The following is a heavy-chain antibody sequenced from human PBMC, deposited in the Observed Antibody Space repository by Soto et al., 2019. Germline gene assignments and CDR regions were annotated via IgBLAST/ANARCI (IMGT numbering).Heavy chain of an antibody. CDR1: GYTFTSYG. D-gene: IGHD6-13*01. CDR2: ISAYNGNT. CDR3: ATPTLIAAAGTDY. V-gene: IGHV1-18*01. Sequence: ASVKVSCKASGYTFTSYGISWVRQAPGQGLEWMGWISAYNGNTNYAQKLQGRVTMTEDTSTDTAYMELSSLRSEDTAVYYCATPTLIAAAGTDYWGQGTLVTVSS. J-gene: IGHJ4*02.